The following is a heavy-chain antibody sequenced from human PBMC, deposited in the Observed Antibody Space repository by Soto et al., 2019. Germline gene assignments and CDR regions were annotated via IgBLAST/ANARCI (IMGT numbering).Heavy chain of an antibody. CDR2: IYYSGST. V-gene: IGHV4-61*01. Sequence: LSLTCTVSGGSVSSGSYYWSWIRQPPGKGLEWIGYIYYSGSTNYNPSLKSRVTISVDTSKNQFSLKLSSVTAADTAVYYCARRSLVGATIYWGQGTLVTVSS. CDR3: ARRSLVGATIY. D-gene: IGHD1-26*01. J-gene: IGHJ4*02. CDR1: GGSVSSGSYY.